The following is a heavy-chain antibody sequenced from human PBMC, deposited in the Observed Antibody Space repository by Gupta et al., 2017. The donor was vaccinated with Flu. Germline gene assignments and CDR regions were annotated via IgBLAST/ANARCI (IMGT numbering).Heavy chain of an antibody. J-gene: IGHJ5*02. CDR3: ARERITIFGVVISGWFDP. Sequence: GKGLEWVSYISSSGSTIYYADSVKGRFTISRDNAKNSLYLQMNSLRAEDTAVYYCARERITIFGVVISGWFDPWGQGTLVTVSS. V-gene: IGHV3-48*03. CDR2: ISSSGSTI. D-gene: IGHD3-3*01.